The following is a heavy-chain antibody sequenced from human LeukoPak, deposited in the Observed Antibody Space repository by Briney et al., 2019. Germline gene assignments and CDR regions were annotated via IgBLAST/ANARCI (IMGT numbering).Heavy chain of an antibody. Sequence: ASVKVSCKASVFTLTGYYMHWVRQAPGQGLEWMGRINPNSGGTNYAQKFQGRVTMTRDTSISTAYMELSRLRSDNTAVYYCARELVKQLVWDYWGQGTLVTVSS. CDR1: VFTLTGYY. CDR3: ARELVKQLVWDY. J-gene: IGHJ4*02. V-gene: IGHV1-2*06. CDR2: INPNSGGT. D-gene: IGHD6-13*01.